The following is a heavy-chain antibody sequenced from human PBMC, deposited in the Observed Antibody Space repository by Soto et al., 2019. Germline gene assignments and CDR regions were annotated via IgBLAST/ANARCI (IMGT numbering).Heavy chain of an antibody. CDR2: ISYDGSNK. CDR1: GFTFSSYA. CDR3: AKGRGGGEYSTSSDS. J-gene: IGHJ4*02. D-gene: IGHD6-6*01. Sequence: QVQLVESGGGVVQPGRSLRLSCAASGFTFSSYAMHWVRQAPGKGLEWVAVISYDGSNKYYADSVKGRFTISRDNSKNTLYLQMNSLRAEDTAVYYCAKGRGGGEYSTSSDSWGQGTLVTVSS. V-gene: IGHV3-30-3*01.